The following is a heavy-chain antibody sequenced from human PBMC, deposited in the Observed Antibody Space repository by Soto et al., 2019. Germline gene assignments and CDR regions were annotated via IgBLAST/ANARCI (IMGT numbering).Heavy chain of an antibody. D-gene: IGHD4-17*01. Sequence: SETLSLTCTVSGGSISSYYWSWIRQPPGKGLEWIGYIYYSGSTNYNPSLKSRVTISEDTSKNQFSLKLSSVTAADTAVYYCARRENYGGNSEFAPWGQGTLVTGSS. CDR3: ARRENYGGNSEFAP. CDR2: IYYSGST. V-gene: IGHV4-59*01. J-gene: IGHJ5*02. CDR1: GGSISSYY.